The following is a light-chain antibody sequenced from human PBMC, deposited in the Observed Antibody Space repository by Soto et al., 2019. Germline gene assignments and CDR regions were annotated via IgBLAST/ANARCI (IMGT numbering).Light chain of an antibody. CDR3: QSYDSSLGAYV. CDR2: DNT. V-gene: IGLV1-40*01. J-gene: IGLJ1*01. CDR1: SSNIGAGYD. Sequence: QSVLTQPPSVSGATGQRVTISCTGGSSNIGAGYDVHWYQQLPGTAPKLLIYDNTNRPSGVPDRFSGSKSGTSGSLAITGLQAEDEADYYCQSYDSSLGAYVFSTGSKLTVL.